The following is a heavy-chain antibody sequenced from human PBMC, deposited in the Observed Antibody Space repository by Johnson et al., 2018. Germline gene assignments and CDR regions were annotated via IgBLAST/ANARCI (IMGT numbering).Heavy chain of an antibody. CDR1: GFTFDDYS. V-gene: IGHV3-43*01. Sequence: VQLVQSGGVVVQPGGSLRLSCAASGFTFDDYSMHWVRQAPGKGLEWVSLISWDGGSTYYADSVKGRFTNARDNRKNSLYLQMNSVRTEDTALYDCAKDISRVGIAAAGTVGFQHWGQGTLVTGSS. CDR3: AKDISRVGIAAAGTVGFQH. J-gene: IGHJ1*01. D-gene: IGHD6-13*01. CDR2: ISWDGGST.